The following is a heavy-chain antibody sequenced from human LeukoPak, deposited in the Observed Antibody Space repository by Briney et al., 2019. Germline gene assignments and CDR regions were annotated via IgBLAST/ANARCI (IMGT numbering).Heavy chain of an antibody. CDR3: ARGKKHYYYYIVV. J-gene: IGHJ6*03. CDR1: GGSFSGYY. Sequence: SETLSLTCAVYGGSFSGYYWSWIRQPPGKGLEWIGEINHSGSTNYNPSLKSRVTISVDTSKNQFSLKLSSVTAADTAVYYCARGKKHYYYYIVVAGKGTTVTVSS. V-gene: IGHV4-34*01. CDR2: INHSGST.